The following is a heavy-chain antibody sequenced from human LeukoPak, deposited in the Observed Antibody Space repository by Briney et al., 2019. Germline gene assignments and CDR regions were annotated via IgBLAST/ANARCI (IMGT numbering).Heavy chain of an antibody. J-gene: IGHJ5*02. CDR3: AREVRVERFLEWTPGGWFDP. Sequence: SETLSLTCTVSGGSISSYYWSWIRQPPGKGLEWIEYIYYSGSTNYNPSLKSRVTISVDTSKNQFSLKLSSVTAADTAVYYCAREVRVERFLEWTPGGWFDPWGQGTLVTVSS. D-gene: IGHD3-3*01. CDR1: GGSISSYY. CDR2: IYYSGST. V-gene: IGHV4-59*01.